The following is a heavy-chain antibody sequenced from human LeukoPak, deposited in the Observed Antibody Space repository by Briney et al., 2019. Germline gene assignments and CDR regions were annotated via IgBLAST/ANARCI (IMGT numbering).Heavy chain of an antibody. CDR3: ARDLVRELSVDY. CDR2: IYYSGST. CDR1: GGSISSSSYY. Sequence: SETLSLTCTVSGGSISSSSYYWGWIRQPPGKGLEWIGSIYYSGSTYYNPSLKSRVTISVDTSKNQFSLKLSSVTAADTAVCYCARDLVRELSVDYWGQGTLVTVSS. V-gene: IGHV4-39*01. D-gene: IGHD3-16*02. J-gene: IGHJ4*02.